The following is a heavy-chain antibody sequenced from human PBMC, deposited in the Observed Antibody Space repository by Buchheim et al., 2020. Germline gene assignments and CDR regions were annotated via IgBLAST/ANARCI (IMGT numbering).Heavy chain of an antibody. CDR3: AKDFYYYDSSGYYYYFDY. CDR1: GFTFRSYG. CDR2: ISYDGSKK. V-gene: IGHV3-30*18. J-gene: IGHJ4*02. D-gene: IGHD3-22*01. Sequence: QVQLVESGGDVVQPGRSLRLSCAASGFTFRSYGMHWVRQAPGQGLEWVAVISYDGSKKSFADSVKGRFTISRDNSKNTLYLQMNSLSAEDTAVYYCAKDFYYYDSSGYYYYFDYWGQGTL.